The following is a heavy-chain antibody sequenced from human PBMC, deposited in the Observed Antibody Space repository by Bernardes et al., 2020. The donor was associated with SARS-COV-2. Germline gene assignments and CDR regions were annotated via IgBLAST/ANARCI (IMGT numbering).Heavy chain of an antibody. J-gene: IGHJ5*02. CDR3: VISIVVVSRRSFDP. CDR2: ISSNGGST. V-gene: IGHV3-64D*06. CDR1: GFTFSSYA. Sequence: GGSLRLSCSASGFTFSSYAMHWVRQAPGKGLEYVSAISSNGGSTYYADSVKDRFTISRDNSKNTLYLQMSSLRAEDTAVYYCVISIVVVSRRSFDPWGQGTLVTVSS. D-gene: IGHD2-21*01.